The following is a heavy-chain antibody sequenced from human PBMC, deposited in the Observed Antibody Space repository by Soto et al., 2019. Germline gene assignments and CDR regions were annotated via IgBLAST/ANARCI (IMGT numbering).Heavy chain of an antibody. D-gene: IGHD1-26*01. CDR1: GYTFTGYY. J-gene: IGHJ4*02. CDR2: INPNSGGT. CDR3: ARADPVGATSGFDY. Sequence: GASVKVSCKASGYTFTGYYMHWVRQAPGQGLEWMGWINPNSGGTNYAQKFQGWVTMTRDTSISTAYMELSRLRSDDTAVYYCARADPVGATSGFDYWGQGTLVTV. V-gene: IGHV1-2*04.